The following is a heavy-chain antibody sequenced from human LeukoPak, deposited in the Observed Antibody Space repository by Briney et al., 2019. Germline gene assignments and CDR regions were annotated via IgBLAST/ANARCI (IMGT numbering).Heavy chain of an antibody. J-gene: IGHJ4*02. CDR2: MNPNSGRR. CDR3: ARGLRSDY. CDR1: GYTLSNYD. Sequence: GASVKVSCKASGYTLSNYDINWVRQAPGQGLEWMGWMNPNSGRRVYAQKFQGRVTMTRNSSINTAYMELTSLRSDDTAVYYCARGLRSDYWGQGTLVTVSS. V-gene: IGHV1-8*01. D-gene: IGHD3-16*02.